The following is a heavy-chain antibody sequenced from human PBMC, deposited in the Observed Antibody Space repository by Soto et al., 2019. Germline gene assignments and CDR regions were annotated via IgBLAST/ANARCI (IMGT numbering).Heavy chain of an antibody. CDR3: VIPRTTVPGQAYFDY. D-gene: IGHD1-1*01. J-gene: IGHJ4*02. CDR1: GGAVTNSSYD. Sequence: SWTLSFPGTVSGGAVTNSSYDWGWIGQCPGKGLEWIGSVYYRGRSYSKSSVKSRVTISVDTSKNRFSLSLNSVTAPDTAVYFCVIPRTTVPGQAYFDYWVPGAIVPVPS. V-gene: IGHV4-39*01. CDR2: VYYRGRS.